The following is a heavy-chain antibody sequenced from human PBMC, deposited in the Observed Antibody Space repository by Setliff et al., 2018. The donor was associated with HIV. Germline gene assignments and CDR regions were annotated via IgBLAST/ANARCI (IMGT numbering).Heavy chain of an antibody. Sequence: SETLSLTCTVSGGSISSYYWSWIRQPPGKGLEWIGYIYYSGSTYYNPSLKSRVTISVDTSKNQFSLSLTSVTATDTATYYCARGRTIGASAVFFDPWGQGAPVTVS. CDR3: ARGRTIGASAVFFDP. CDR1: GGSISSYY. CDR2: IYYSGST. D-gene: IGHD1-1*01. V-gene: IGHV4-59*08. J-gene: IGHJ5*02.